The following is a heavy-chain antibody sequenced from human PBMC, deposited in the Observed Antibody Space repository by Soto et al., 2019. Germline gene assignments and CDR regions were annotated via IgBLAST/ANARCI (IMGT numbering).Heavy chain of an antibody. J-gene: IGHJ6*02. CDR2: INHSGST. V-gene: IGHV4-34*01. CDR3: ARDRIGLWFGESPSRYYGMDV. D-gene: IGHD3-10*01. CDR1: GGSFSGYY. Sequence: SETLSLTCAVYGGSFSGYYWSWIRQPPGKGLEWIGEINHSGSTNYNPSLKSRVTISVDTSKNQFSLKLSSVTAADTAVYYCARDRIGLWFGESPSRYYGMDVWGQGTTVTVSS.